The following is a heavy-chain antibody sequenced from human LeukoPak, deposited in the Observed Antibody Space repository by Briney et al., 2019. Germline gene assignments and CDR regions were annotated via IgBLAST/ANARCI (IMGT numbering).Heavy chain of an antibody. CDR1: GGSISSYY. V-gene: IGHV4-59*01. CDR3: ARDRCSSTSCRSAAFDI. D-gene: IGHD2-2*01. J-gene: IGHJ3*02. CDR2: IYYSGST. Sequence: SETLSLTCTVSGGSISSYYWSWLRQPPGKGLEWIGYIYYSGSTNYNPSLKSRVTISVDTSKNPFSMKLSSVTAADAAVYYCARDRCSSTSCRSAAFDIWGQGTMVTVSS.